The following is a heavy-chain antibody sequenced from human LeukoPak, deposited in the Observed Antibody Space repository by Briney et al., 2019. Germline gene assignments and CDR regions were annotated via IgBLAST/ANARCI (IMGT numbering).Heavy chain of an antibody. J-gene: IGHJ4*02. CDR2: IKQDGSEK. Sequence: GGPLRLSCAASGYSFSTYWMSWVRQAPGKGLEWVANIKQDGSEKYYVDSVKGRFTISRDNAKNSLYLQMNSLRAEDSAVYYCATYHSSDFFDYWGQGTLVTVSS. CDR3: ATYHSSDFFDY. CDR1: GYSFSTYW. D-gene: IGHD3-22*01. V-gene: IGHV3-7*01.